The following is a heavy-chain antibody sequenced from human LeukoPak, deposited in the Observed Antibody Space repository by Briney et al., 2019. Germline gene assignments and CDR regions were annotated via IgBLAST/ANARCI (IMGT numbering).Heavy chain of an antibody. CDR1: GGSISSSNW. CDR2: IYHSGST. D-gene: IGHD3-3*01. Sequence: SGTLSLTCAVSGGSISSSNWWSWVRQPPGKGLEWIGEIYHSGSTNYNPSLKSRVTISVDTSKNQFSLKLSSVTAADTAVYYCARESITIFGEYYFDYWGQGTLVTVSS. V-gene: IGHV4-4*02. CDR3: ARESITIFGEYYFDY. J-gene: IGHJ4*02.